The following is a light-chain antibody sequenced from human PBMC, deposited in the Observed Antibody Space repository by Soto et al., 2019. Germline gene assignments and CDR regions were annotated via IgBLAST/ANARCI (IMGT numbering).Light chain of an antibody. V-gene: IGLV1-51*01. Sequence: QSVLTQPPSVSAAPGQTVTISCSGSSSNLGNNYVSWYQQLQGTAPKLLIYYNNKRPSAIPDRFSVSTSATYATLGTTALQTGDEADYYCGTWDSSLSAVVFGGGTKLTVL. CDR1: SSNLGNNY. CDR2: YNN. CDR3: GTWDSSLSAVV. J-gene: IGLJ2*01.